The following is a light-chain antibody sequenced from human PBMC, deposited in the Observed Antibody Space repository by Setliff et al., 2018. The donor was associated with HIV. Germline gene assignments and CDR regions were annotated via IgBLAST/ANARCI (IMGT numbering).Light chain of an antibody. CDR2: KND. V-gene: IGLV1-44*01. CDR3: AAWDDSLHGSYV. Sequence: QSALAQTPSASGTPGQRVTISCSGRSSSIGSNTVTWYQQLPGTAPTLLIYKNDQRPSGVPDRFSGSKSGTSASLAISGLQSGDEADYYCAAWDDSLHGSYVFGAGTKVTVL. J-gene: IGLJ1*01. CDR1: SSSIGSNT.